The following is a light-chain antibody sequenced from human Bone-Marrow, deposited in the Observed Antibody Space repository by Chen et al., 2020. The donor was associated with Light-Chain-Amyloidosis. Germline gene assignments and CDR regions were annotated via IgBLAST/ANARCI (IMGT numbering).Light chain of an antibody. J-gene: IGKJ1*01. CDR2: AAS. Sequence: DIQMTQSPSSLSASVGDRVTITCRATHSISTYVSWYQQRPGKAPKLLIYAASELQTGVPSRFSGSGSGTDFTLTISSLQPEDFAIYYCQQSYYFLTFGQGTKVEVK. V-gene: IGKV1-39*01. CDR3: QQSYYFLT. CDR1: HSISTY.